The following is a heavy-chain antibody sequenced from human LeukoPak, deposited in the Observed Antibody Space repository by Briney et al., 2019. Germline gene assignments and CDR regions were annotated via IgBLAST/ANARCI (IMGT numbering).Heavy chain of an antibody. CDR2: ISHTGTPV. V-gene: IGHV3-48*04. J-gene: IGHJ6*02. Sequence: GGSLRLSCAASGFTFSSYSMNWVRQAPGKGLEWVSYISHTGTPVSYADSVKGRFTISRDNARNSLYLQMYSLRAEDTAVYYCAIPPLSGTGSSRPLAGMDVWGQGTTVTVSS. CDR3: AIPPLSGTGSSRPLAGMDV. CDR1: GFTFSSYS. D-gene: IGHD3-10*01.